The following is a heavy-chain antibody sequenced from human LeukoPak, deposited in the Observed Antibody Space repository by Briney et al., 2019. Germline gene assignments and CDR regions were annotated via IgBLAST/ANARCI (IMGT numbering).Heavy chain of an antibody. Sequence: GGSLRLSCAASGFIFSDYYMSWIRQAPGKGLEWVAYIDTSGRTIYTADSVKGRFAISRDNTKDSLSLQMNSLRAEDTATYYCATMVVGAALFYFDFWGRGTLVTVSS. CDR2: IDTSGRTI. V-gene: IGHV3-11*01. D-gene: IGHD6-25*01. CDR3: ATMVVGAALFYFDF. J-gene: IGHJ2*01. CDR1: GFIFSDYY.